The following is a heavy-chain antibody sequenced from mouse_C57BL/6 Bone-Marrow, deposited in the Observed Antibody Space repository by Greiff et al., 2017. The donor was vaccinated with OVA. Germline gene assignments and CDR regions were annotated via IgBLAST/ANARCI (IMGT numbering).Heavy chain of an antibody. D-gene: IGHD2-13*01. J-gene: IGHJ2*01. Sequence: QVQLKQSGAELAKPGASVKLSCKASGYTFTSYWMHWVKQRPGQGLEWIGYINPSSGYTKYNQKFKDKATLTADKSSSTAYMQLSSLTYEDSAVYYCTNADYILYSFDYWRHGTTLTVSS. CDR1: GYTFTSYW. CDR2: INPSSGYT. CDR3: TNADYILYSFDY. V-gene: IGHV1-7*01.